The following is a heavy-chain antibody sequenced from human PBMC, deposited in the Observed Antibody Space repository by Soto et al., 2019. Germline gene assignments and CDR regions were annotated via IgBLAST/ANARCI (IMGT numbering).Heavy chain of an antibody. CDR3: ARGHGLHRYYGMDV. D-gene: IGHD4-4*01. Sequence: PSETLSLTCTVSGGSISSGDYYGIWIRQPPGKGLEWIGYIYYSGSTYYNPSLKSRVTISVDTSKNQFSLKLSSVTAADTAVYYCARGHGLHRYYGMDVWGQGTTVTVSS. J-gene: IGHJ6*02. CDR1: GGSISSGDYY. CDR2: IYYSGST. V-gene: IGHV4-30-4*01.